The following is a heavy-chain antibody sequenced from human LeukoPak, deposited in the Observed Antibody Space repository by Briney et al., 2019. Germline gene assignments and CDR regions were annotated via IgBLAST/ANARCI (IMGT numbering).Heavy chain of an antibody. Sequence: SETLSLTCAVYGGSFSGYYWSWIRQPPGKGLEWIGEINHSGSTNYNPSLKSRVTISVDKSKNQFSLKLSSVTAADTAVYYCASILDTAMVNWGQGTLVTVSS. V-gene: IGHV4-34*01. CDR1: GGSFSGYY. D-gene: IGHD5-18*01. CDR2: INHSGST. J-gene: IGHJ4*02. CDR3: ASILDTAMVN.